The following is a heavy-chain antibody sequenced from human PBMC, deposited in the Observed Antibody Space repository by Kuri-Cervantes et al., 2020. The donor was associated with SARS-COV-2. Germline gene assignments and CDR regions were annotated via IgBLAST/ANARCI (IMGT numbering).Heavy chain of an antibody. D-gene: IGHD2-2*01. J-gene: IGHJ6*03. CDR2: IYYSGST. V-gene: IGHV4-59*11. CDR1: GGSISSHY. Sequence: SETLSLTCTVSGGSISSHYWSWIRQPPGKGLEWIGYIYYSGSTNYNPSLKSRVTISVDTSKNQFSLKLSSVTAADTAVYYCASCSSTSCSRRYYYYYYMDVWGKGTTVTVSS. CDR3: ASCSSTSCSRRYYYYYYMDV.